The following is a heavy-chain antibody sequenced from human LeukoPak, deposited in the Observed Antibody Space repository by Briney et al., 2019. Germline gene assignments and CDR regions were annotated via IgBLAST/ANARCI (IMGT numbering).Heavy chain of an antibody. Sequence: ASVKVSCKASGYTFTGYYMHWVRQAPGQGLEWMGWINPNSGGTNYAQKFQGRVTMTRDTSISTAYMELSRLRSDDTAVYYCARAYSSSWYNWFDPWGQGTLVTVSS. CDR3: ARAYSSSWYNWFDP. CDR1: GYTFTGYY. J-gene: IGHJ5*02. D-gene: IGHD6-13*01. CDR2: INPNSGGT. V-gene: IGHV1-2*02.